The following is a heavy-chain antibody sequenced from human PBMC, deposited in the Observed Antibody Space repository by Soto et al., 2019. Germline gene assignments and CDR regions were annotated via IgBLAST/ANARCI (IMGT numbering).Heavy chain of an antibody. J-gene: IGHJ3*02. Sequence: EVQLVESGGGLVQPGGSLRLSCAASGFTFSISWMHWVRQVPGKGLEWVSRINGDSSSTRHADSVTGRFTVSRDNARNTLYLHMNGLRGEDTGVYHCARELCLGSVCSRAFDIWGQGTMVTVST. CDR3: ARELCLGSVCSRAFDI. CDR1: GFTFSISW. D-gene: IGHD2-15*01. CDR2: INGDSSST. V-gene: IGHV3-74*01.